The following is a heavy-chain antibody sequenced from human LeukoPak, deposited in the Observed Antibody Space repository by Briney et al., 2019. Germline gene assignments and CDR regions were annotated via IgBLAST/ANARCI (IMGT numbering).Heavy chain of an antibody. CDR2: ISGSGDST. Sequence: GGSLRLSCAASGFTFRSYALSWVRQAPGKGLEWVSGISGSGDSTYYADSVKGRFTISRDNSKNTLYLQMNTLRAEDTAVYYCAKGMRRWYPFDLWGQGTLVTVSS. V-gene: IGHV3-23*01. D-gene: IGHD6-13*01. J-gene: IGHJ4*02. CDR1: GFTFRSYA. CDR3: AKGMRRWYPFDL.